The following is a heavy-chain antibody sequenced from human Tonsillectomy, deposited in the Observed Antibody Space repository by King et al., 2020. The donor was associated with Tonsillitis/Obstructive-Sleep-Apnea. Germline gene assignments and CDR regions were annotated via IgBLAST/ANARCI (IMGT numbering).Heavy chain of an antibody. CDR3: AKERRYCSSTSCSAYDY. J-gene: IGHJ4*02. V-gene: IGHV3-23*04. D-gene: IGHD2-2*01. CDR2: ISGSGGST. Sequence: VQLVESGGGLVQPGGSLRLSCAASGFTFSSYAMSWVRQAPGKGLEWVSAISGSGGSTYYADSVKGRFTISRDNSKNTLYLQMNSLRAEDTAVYYCAKERRYCSSTSCSAYDYWGQGTLVTVSS. CDR1: GFTFSSYA.